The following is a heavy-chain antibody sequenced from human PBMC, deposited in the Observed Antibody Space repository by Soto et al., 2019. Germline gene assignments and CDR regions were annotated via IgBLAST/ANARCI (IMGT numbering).Heavy chain of an antibody. CDR2: INSDGSST. CDR1: GFTFSSYW. J-gene: IGHJ4*02. CDR3: ARGKASSGWYPLFDY. V-gene: IGHV3-74*01. Sequence: QPGGSLRLSCAASGFTFSSYWMHWVRQAPGKGLVWVSRINSDGSSTSYADSVKGRFTISRDNAKNTLYLQMNSLRAEDTAVYYCARGKASSGWYPLFDYWGQGTLVTVSS. D-gene: IGHD6-19*01.